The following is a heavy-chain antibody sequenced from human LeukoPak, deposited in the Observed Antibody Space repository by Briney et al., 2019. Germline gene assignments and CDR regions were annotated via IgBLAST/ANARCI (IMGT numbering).Heavy chain of an antibody. CDR3: ARGVDIVVVVAGDMDV. V-gene: IGHV7-4-1*02. Sequence: ASVKVSCKASGYTFTSYAMNWVRQAPGQGLEWMGWINTNTGNPTYAQGFTGRFVFSLDTSVSTAYLQISSLKAEDTAVYYCARGVDIVVVVAGDMDVWGKGTTVTVSS. J-gene: IGHJ6*03. CDR1: GYTFTSYA. CDR2: INTNTGNP. D-gene: IGHD2-15*01.